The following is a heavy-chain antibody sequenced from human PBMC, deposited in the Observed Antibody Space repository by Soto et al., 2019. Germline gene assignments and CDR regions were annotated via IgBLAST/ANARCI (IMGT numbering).Heavy chain of an antibody. V-gene: IGHV1-46*03. D-gene: IGHD2-15*01. CDR1: GYTFTSYY. CDR2: INPSGGST. J-gene: IGHJ6*03. CDR3: ARDSIKERDIVVVVATEDYYYMDV. Sequence: QVQLVQSGAEVKKPGASVKVSCKASGYTFTSYYMHWVRQAPGQGLEWMGIINPSGGSTSYAQKFQGRVTMTRDTSTSTVYMELSSLRSEDTAVYYCARDSIKERDIVVVVATEDYYYMDVWGKGTTVTVSS.